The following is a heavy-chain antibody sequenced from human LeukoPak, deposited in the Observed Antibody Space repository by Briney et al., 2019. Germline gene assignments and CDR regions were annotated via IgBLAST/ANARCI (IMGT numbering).Heavy chain of an antibody. D-gene: IGHD6-6*01. CDR2: IIPILGIA. J-gene: IGHJ6*02. CDR1: GGTFSSYA. Sequence: GASVKVSCKASGGTFSSYAISWVRQAPGQGLEWMGRIIPILGIANYAQKFQGGVTTTADESTSTAYMELSSLRSEDTAVYYCARGLPKRPKYSTTPYGGYYYYGMDVWGQGTTVTVSS. V-gene: IGHV1-69*04. CDR3: ARGLPKRPKYSTTPYGGYYYYGMDV.